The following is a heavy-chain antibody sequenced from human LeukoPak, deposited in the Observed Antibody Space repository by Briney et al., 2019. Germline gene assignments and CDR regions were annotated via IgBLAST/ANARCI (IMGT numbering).Heavy chain of an antibody. CDR3: AKAEGYDILTDLDY. D-gene: IGHD3-9*01. J-gene: IGHJ4*02. Sequence: PGGSLRLSCATSVVTFSSYAMSWVREAPGKGLECGSGIGASGSRKYNADTVKVRFTNTRDNSKNTLYMQMNSLRTEDRAVYYCAKAEGYDILTDLDYWGQGTLVTVSS. CDR1: VVTFSSYA. V-gene: IGHV3-23*01. CDR2: IGASGSRK.